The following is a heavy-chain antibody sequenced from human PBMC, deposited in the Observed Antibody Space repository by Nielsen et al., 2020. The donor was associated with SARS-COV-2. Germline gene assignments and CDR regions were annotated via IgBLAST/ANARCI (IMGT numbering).Heavy chain of an antibody. Sequence: GESLKISCAASGFTFSSYSMNWVRQAPGKGLEWVSSISSSSSYIYYADSVKGRFTISRDNAKSSLYLQMDSLRAEDTAVYYCARRWYGSDSDREAFDIWGRGTMVTVSS. CDR3: ARRWYGSDSDREAFDI. J-gene: IGHJ3*02. CDR1: GFTFSSYS. V-gene: IGHV3-21*01. D-gene: IGHD3-10*01. CDR2: ISSSSSYI.